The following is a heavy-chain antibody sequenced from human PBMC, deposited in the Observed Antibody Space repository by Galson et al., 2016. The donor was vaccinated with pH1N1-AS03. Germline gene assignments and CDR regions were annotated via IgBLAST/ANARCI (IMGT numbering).Heavy chain of an antibody. CDR1: GFTFGDYY. J-gene: IGHJ4*02. CDR3: ARGWYDIWTGYLVDPFDY. D-gene: IGHD3-9*01. CDR2: ITSSGGSGSTI. Sequence: SLRLSCAASGFTFGDYYMSWIRQAPGKGLEWISCITSSGGSGSTIYYADSVKGRFTISRDNAKNSLDLQMNSLSADDTAVYFCARGWYDIWTGYLVDPFDYWGQGALVTVSS. V-gene: IGHV3-11*01.